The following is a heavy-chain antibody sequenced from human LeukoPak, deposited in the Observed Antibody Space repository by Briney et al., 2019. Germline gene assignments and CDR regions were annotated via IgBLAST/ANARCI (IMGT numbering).Heavy chain of an antibody. V-gene: IGHV4-39*07. CDR3: ARYRGTYGYYFDY. D-gene: IGHD5-24*01. Sequence: SETLSLTCTVSGGSISSSSYYWGWIRQPPGKGLEWIGSIYYSGSTYYNPSLKSRVTISVDTSKNQFSLKLSSVTAADTAVYYCARYRGTYGYYFDYWGQGKLVIVSS. J-gene: IGHJ4*02. CDR1: GGSISSSSYY. CDR2: IYYSGST.